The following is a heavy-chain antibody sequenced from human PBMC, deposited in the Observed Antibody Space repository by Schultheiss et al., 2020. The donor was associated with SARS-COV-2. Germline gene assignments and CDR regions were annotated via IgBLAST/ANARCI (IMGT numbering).Heavy chain of an antibody. Sequence: GGSLRLSCAASGFTFSSYAMSWVRQAPGKGLEWVSSISSSSSYIYYADSVKGRFTISRDNAKNSLYLQMNSLRAEDTAVYYCATFNEQWLGHYYYYYMDVWGKGTTVTVSS. CDR1: GFTFSSYA. CDR2: ISSSSSYI. V-gene: IGHV3-21*01. J-gene: IGHJ6*03. D-gene: IGHD6-19*01. CDR3: ATFNEQWLGHYYYYYMDV.